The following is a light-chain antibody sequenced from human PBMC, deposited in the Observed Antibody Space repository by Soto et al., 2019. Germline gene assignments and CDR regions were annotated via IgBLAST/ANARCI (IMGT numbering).Light chain of an antibody. Sequence: QSVLTQPPSASGSTGQRVTISCSGSSPNIGTNYVNWYQQLPGTAPKLLIHTNSLRPSGVPDRFSGSTSGTSASLAISGLRSEDEGDDYCATWDASLGGGVFGGGTKLTVL. V-gene: IGLV1-47*02. J-gene: IGLJ3*02. CDR2: TNS. CDR1: SPNIGTNY. CDR3: ATWDASLGGGV.